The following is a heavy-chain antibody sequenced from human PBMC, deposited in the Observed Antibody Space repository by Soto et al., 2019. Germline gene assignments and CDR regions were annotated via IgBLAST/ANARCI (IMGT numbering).Heavy chain of an antibody. CDR2: ISYDGSNK. D-gene: IGHD4-17*01. V-gene: IGHV3-30*03. CDR1: GFTFSSYG. CDR3: ARERSTVTYDTSVSYFDY. J-gene: IGHJ4*02. Sequence: QVQLVESGGGVVQPGRSLRLSCAASGFTFSSYGMHWVRQAPGKGLEWVAVISYDGSNKYYADSVKGRFTISRDNSKNTLYLQMNSLRAEDTAVYSCARERSTVTYDTSVSYFDYWGQGTLVTVSS.